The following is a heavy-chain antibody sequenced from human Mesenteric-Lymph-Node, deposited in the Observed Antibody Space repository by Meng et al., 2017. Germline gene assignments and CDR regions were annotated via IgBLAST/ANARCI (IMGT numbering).Heavy chain of an antibody. Sequence: GESLKISCAASGFVFGASVIHWVRQAPGKGLEWVSAITSGGGAYYVDSVKGRFTISRDISDNTLHLQMNNLRAEDTAIYYCAKAFGGGINELDSWGQGTLVTVSS. J-gene: IGHJ4*02. CDR3: AKAFGGGINELDS. D-gene: IGHD3-10*01. CDR2: ITSGGGA. CDR1: GFVFGASV. V-gene: IGHV3-23*01.